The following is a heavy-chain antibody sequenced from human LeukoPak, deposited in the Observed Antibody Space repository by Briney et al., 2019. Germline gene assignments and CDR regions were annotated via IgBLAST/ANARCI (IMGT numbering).Heavy chain of an antibody. Sequence: ASVKVSCKASGYTFTSYGISWVRQAPGQGLEWMGWISAYNGNTNYAQKLQGRVTMTRDTSTSTVYMELSSLRSEDTAVYYCAREFSDSSGSNDYWGQGTLVTVSS. CDR1: GYTFTSYG. D-gene: IGHD3-22*01. J-gene: IGHJ4*02. V-gene: IGHV1-18*01. CDR2: ISAYNGNT. CDR3: AREFSDSSGSNDY.